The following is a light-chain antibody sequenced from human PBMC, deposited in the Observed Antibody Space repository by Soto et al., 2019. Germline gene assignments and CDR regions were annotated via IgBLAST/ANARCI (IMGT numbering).Light chain of an antibody. CDR3: CSYAGNCYV. V-gene: IGLV2-11*01. CDR1: SSDVGGYNY. Sequence: QSALTQPRSVSGSPGQSVTISCTGTSSDVGGYNYVSWKQQHPGKAPKVMIYDVSKRPSGVPDRFSGSKSGNTASLTISGLQAEDEADYYCCSYAGNCYVFGTGTKVTVL. CDR2: DVS. J-gene: IGLJ1*01.